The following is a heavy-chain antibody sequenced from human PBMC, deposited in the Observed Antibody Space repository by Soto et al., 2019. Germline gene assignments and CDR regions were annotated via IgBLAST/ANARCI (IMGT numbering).Heavy chain of an antibody. CDR3: ATSEGDCGGGSCYNYFYYYCMDV. Sequence: ASVKVSCKASGDTRTDFSMHWVRQAPGQRPEWMGWLSVGNGDTKYSQKFQGRVTITRDTSARTAYMELSNLRSEDTAVYYCATSEGDCGGGSCYNYFYYYCMDVWGQGTTVTVSS. CDR2: LSVGNGDT. J-gene: IGHJ6*02. CDR1: GDTRTDFS. D-gene: IGHD2-15*01. V-gene: IGHV1-3*01.